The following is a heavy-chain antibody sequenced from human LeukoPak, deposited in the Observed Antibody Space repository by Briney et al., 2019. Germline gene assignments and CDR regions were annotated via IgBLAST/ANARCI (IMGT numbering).Heavy chain of an antibody. J-gene: IGHJ4*02. Sequence: SETLSLTCTVSGGSITSSSYYWGWIRQPPGKGLQWIGSFYYSGSTYYNPSLKSRVPISVDTSKNQFSLKLSSVTAADTAVYYCARMIAAADVFDYWGQGTLVTVSS. D-gene: IGHD6-13*01. CDR2: FYYSGST. CDR1: GGSITSSSYY. CDR3: ARMIAAADVFDY. V-gene: IGHV4-39*07.